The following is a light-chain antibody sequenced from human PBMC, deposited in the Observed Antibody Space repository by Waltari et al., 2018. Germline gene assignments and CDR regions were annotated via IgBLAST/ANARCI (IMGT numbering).Light chain of an antibody. CDR3: YSYAGSSV. J-gene: IGLJ1*01. CDR1: TSDIENFNL. V-gene: IGLV2-23*01. CDR2: EGD. Sequence: QSALTQPASVSGSPGQSITIYCTGTTSDIENFNLVSWYQQHPGKAPKLIIYEGDKRPSGVSDRLTVSKSGNTASLTISGLQAEDEADYFCYSYAGSSVFGTGTKVTVL.